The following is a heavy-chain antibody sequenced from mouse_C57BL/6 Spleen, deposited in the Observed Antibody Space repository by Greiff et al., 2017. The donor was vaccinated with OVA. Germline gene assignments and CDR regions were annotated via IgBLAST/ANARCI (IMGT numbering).Heavy chain of an antibody. J-gene: IGHJ2*01. V-gene: IGHV5-17*01. D-gene: IGHD4-1*01. CDR2: ISSGSSTI. CDR1: GFTFSDYG. CDR3: ARRRTGFDY. Sequence: DVMLVESGGGLVKPGGSLKLSCAASGFTFSDYGMHWVRQAPEKGLEWVAYISSGSSTIYYADTVKGRFTISRDNAKNTLFLQMTSLRSEDTARYYCARRRTGFDYWGQGTTLTVSS.